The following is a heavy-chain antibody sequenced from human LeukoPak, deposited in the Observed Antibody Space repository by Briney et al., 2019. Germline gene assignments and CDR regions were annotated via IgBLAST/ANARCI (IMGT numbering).Heavy chain of an antibody. CDR2: IIPILGIA. J-gene: IGHJ4*02. CDR1: GGTFSSYA. Sequence: ASVKVSCKASGGTFSSYAISWVRQAPGQGLEWMGRIIPILGIANYAQKFQGRVTITADKSTSTAYMELSSLRSEGTAVYYCASPVAYCGGDPRCPLDYWGQGTLATVSS. CDR3: ASPVAYCGGDPRCPLDY. D-gene: IGHD2-21*02. V-gene: IGHV1-69*04.